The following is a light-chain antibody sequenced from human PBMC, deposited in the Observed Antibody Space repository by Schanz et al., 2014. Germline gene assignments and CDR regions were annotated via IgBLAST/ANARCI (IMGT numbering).Light chain of an antibody. J-gene: IGKJ2*01. Sequence: EIVMTQSPATLSVSPGERATLFCRASQTIRSNLAWYQQKPGQAPRLLIYGASTRATGIPARFSGSGSGTEFTLAISSLQSEDVAVYYCQHSPNWPPYTFGQGTKLEIK. CDR1: QTIRSN. CDR2: GAS. CDR3: QHSPNWPPYT. V-gene: IGKV3-15*01.